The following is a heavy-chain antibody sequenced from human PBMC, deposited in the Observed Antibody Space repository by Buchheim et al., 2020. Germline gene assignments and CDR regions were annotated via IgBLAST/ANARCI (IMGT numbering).Heavy chain of an antibody. V-gene: IGHV3-33*01. Sequence: QVQLVESGGGVVRPGRSLRLSCAASGFTFTSHGIHWVRQPPGKGLEWVSLIWNDGSKKYYTDSVKGRFSVSRDNSKHIVYLDMNSLRSEDSAVYYCARGLYSSSWGVTDFWGRGT. D-gene: IGHD6-13*01. CDR1: GFTFTSHG. CDR2: IWNDGSKK. CDR3: ARGLYSSSWGVTDF. J-gene: IGHJ4*02.